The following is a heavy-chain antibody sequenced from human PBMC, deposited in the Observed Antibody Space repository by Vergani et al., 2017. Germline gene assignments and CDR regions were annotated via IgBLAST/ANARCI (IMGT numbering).Heavy chain of an antibody. CDR3: ARVPDREYFDY. Sequence: QVQLQESGPGLVKPSQTLSLTCTVPGGSISSYYWSWIRPPPGKGLEWIGYIYYSGSTNYNPSLKSRVTISVDTSKNQFSLKLSSVTAADTAVYYCARVPDREYFDYWGQGTLVTVSS. CDR2: IYYSGST. D-gene: IGHD1-26*01. V-gene: IGHV4-59*01. J-gene: IGHJ4*02. CDR1: GGSISSYY.